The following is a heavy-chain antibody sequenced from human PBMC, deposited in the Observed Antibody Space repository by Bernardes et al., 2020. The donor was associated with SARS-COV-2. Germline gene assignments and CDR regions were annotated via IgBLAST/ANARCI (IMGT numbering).Heavy chain of an antibody. V-gene: IGHV3-23*01. J-gene: IGHJ4*02. CDR1: GFTFSDYA. D-gene: IGHD1-26*01. Sequence: GGTLRLSCAASGFTFSDYAMTWVRQVPGKGLEWVSGISNSGHTIYYRDSVKGRFTISRDNSKNTLYLQMNTLRGEDTAIYYCAKGGRVLPVGIDWCQGTRVTVSA. CDR2: ISNSGHTI. CDR3: AKGGRVLPVGID.